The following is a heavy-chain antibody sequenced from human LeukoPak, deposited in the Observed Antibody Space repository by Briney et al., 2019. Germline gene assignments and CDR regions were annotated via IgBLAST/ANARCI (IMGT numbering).Heavy chain of an antibody. D-gene: IGHD1-26*01. Sequence: GGSLRLSCAASGFIFSSNSMNWVRQAPGKGLEWVSSISSSSTYIYYADSVKGRFTISRDNAKNSLYLQMNSLRAEDTAVYYCAKDRRGWEPRYYFDYWGQGTLVTVSS. CDR3: AKDRRGWEPRYYFDY. CDR1: GFIFSSNS. CDR2: ISSSSTYI. J-gene: IGHJ4*02. V-gene: IGHV3-21*01.